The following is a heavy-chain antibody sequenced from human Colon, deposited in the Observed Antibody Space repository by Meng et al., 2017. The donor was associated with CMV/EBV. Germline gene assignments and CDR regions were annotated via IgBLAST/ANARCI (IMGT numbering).Heavy chain of an antibody. V-gene: IGHV1-46*01. D-gene: IGHD3-16*01. CDR3: ARASRVLGGFDY. CDR1: GYTFTNYY. Sequence: QVQLVQSGAEVKKPXXSXKVSCKASGYTFTNYYMHWVRQAPGQGLEWMGIINTSVGYTSHAQKFQGRVTMTRDTSTSTVHMEVSSLRSADTAVYYCARASRVLGGFDYWGQGTLVTVSS. J-gene: IGHJ4*02. CDR2: INTSVGYT.